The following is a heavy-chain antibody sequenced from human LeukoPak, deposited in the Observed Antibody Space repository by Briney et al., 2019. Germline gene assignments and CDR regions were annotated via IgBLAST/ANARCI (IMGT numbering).Heavy chain of an antibody. J-gene: IGHJ4*02. D-gene: IGHD6-6*01. V-gene: IGHV4-59*01. CDR2: IYYTGST. CDR1: GGSISSYY. Sequence: SETLSLTCTVSGGSISSYYWSWIRQPPGKGLEWIGYIYYTGSTNYNPSLKSRVTISIDTSKNQFSLKLRSMTAADTAVYYCARDPLYSSSSGYFDSWGQGTLVTVSS. CDR3: ARDPLYSSSSGYFDS.